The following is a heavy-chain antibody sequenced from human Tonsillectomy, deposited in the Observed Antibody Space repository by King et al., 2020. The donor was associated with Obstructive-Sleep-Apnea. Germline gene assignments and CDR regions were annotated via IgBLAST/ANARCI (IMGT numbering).Heavy chain of an antibody. CDR2: IYYSGST. CDR3: ARVRRDYYGMDV. CDR1: GGSVSSGSYY. J-gene: IGHJ6*02. V-gene: IGHV4-61*01. Sequence: VQLQESGPGLVKPSETLSLTCTVSGGSVSSGSYYWRWIRQPPGKGLEWIGYIYYSGSTNYNPSLKSRVTISVDTSKNQFSLKLSSVTAADTAVYYCARVRRDYYGMDVWGQGTTVTVSS.